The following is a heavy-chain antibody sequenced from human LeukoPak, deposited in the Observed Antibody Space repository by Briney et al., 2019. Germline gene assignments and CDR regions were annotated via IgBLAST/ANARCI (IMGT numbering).Heavy chain of an antibody. CDR2: ISSSSSYI. J-gene: IGHJ4*02. CDR3: ARDQQWLYYFDY. D-gene: IGHD6-19*01. Sequence: PGGSLRLSCAASGFTFSSYSMNWVRQAPGKGLEWVSSISSSSSYIYYADSVKGRFTISRDNAKSSLYLQMSSLRAEDTAVYYCARDQQWLYYFDYWGQGTLVTVSS. V-gene: IGHV3-21*01. CDR1: GFTFSSYS.